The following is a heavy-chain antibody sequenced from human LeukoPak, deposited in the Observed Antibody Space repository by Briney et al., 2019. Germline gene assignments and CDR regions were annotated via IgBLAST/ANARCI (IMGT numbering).Heavy chain of an antibody. V-gene: IGHV3-49*04. CDR3: TRDGGFQYYFDY. CDR2: IRSKAYGGTT. J-gene: IGHJ4*02. D-gene: IGHD2-15*01. Sequence: GGSPRLSCTASGFTFGDYAMNWVRQAPGKGLEWVAFIRSKAYGGTTEYAASVKGRFTFSRDDSKSIAYLQMNSLKTEDTAVYYCTRDGGFQYYFDYWGQGTLVTVSS. CDR1: GFTFGDYA.